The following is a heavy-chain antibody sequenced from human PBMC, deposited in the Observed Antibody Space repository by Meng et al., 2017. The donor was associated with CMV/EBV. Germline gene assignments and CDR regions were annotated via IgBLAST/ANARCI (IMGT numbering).Heavy chain of an antibody. CDR3: ARDFWSGYYTYYGMDV. D-gene: IGHD3-3*01. CDR1: GFTISSYS. Sequence: GGSLRLSCAASGFTISSYSMNWVRQAPGKGLEWVSYISSSSSTIYYADSVKGRFTISRDNAKNSLYLQMNSLRAEDTAVYYCARDFWSGYYTYYGMDVWGQGTTVTVSS. J-gene: IGHJ6*02. CDR2: ISSSSSTI. V-gene: IGHV3-48*04.